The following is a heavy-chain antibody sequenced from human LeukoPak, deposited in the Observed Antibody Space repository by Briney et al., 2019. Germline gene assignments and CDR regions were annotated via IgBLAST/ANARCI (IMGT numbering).Heavy chain of an antibody. J-gene: IGHJ4*02. D-gene: IGHD3-10*01. Sequence: GGSLRLSCAASGFTFSSYAMSWVRQTPGKGLEWVSAISGSGGNTYYTDSVKGRFTISRDNSKNTLYLQMNSLRAEDTAVYFCAKDPYGSGTYYTYFNYWGQGTLVTVSS. V-gene: IGHV3-23*01. CDR3: AKDPYGSGTYYTYFNY. CDR1: GFTFSSYA. CDR2: ISGSGGNT.